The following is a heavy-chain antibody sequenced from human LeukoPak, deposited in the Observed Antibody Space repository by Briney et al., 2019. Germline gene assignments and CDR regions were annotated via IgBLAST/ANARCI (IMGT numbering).Heavy chain of an antibody. CDR3: ARDDGFRSVDY. CDR1: GFTFSSYW. CDR2: INEDGSEG. D-gene: IGHD1-14*01. V-gene: IGHV3-7*04. Sequence: GGSLRLSCAASGFTFSSYWMSWVRQAPGKGLEWVANINEDGSEGYYVESVKGRITISRDNAKNSVYLQMSSLRGEDTAVYYCARDDGFRSVDYWGQGTLVTVSS. J-gene: IGHJ4*02.